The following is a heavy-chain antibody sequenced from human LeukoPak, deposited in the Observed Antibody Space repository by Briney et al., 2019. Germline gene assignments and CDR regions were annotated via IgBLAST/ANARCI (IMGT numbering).Heavy chain of an antibody. CDR3: ARVVTTGSGWYNFDN. CDR1: GFTITDHH. V-gene: IGHV3-72*01. Sequence: PGGSLRLSCAASGFTITDHHMDWVRQAPGKGLEWVGRSKTTKPNSCTTEYAASVKGRFTISRDDSKNSLYLQLNGLKTEDTAVYYCARVVTTGSGWYNFDNWGQGTLVTVSS. J-gene: IGHJ4*02. D-gene: IGHD6-13*01. CDR2: SKTTKPNSCTT.